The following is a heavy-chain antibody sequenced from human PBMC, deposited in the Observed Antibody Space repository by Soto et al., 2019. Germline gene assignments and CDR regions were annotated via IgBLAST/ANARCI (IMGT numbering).Heavy chain of an antibody. J-gene: IGHJ3*02. Sequence: GGSLRLSCASSGFTFSSYSMNWVRQAPGKGLQWVASISTSGSNEYYADSVKGRFTISRDNGKNTVYLQMNSLRTEDTAVYYCAKGPSHGAFDIWGQGTMVTVSS. CDR2: ISTSGSNE. CDR3: AKGPSHGAFDI. V-gene: IGHV3-21*01. CDR1: GFTFSSYS.